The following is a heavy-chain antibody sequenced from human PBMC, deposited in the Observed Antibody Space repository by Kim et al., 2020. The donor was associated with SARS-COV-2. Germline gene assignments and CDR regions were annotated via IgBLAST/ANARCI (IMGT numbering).Heavy chain of an antibody. Sequence: GGSLRLSCAASGFTFSSYSMNSVRQAPGKGLEWVSSISSSSSYIYYADSVKGRFTISRDNAKNSLYLQMNSLRAEDTAVYYCARVIVVVPAAINYYGMDVWGKGPRSPSPQ. CDR3: ARVIVVVPAAINYYGMDV. J-gene: IGHJ6*01. CDR2: ISSSSSYI. V-gene: IGHV3-21*01. CDR1: GFTFSSYS. D-gene: IGHD2-2*01.